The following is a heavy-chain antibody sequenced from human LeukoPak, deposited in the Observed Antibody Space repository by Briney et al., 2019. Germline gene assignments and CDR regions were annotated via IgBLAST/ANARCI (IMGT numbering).Heavy chain of an antibody. Sequence: PGGSLRLSCAASGLTFSSYAMSWVRQAPGKGLEWVSGISGSGGNTYYAGSVKGRFTVSRDNSKNTLYLQMNSLRAEDTAVYYCAKDLSSSWYCNYFDYWGQGTLATVSS. D-gene: IGHD6-13*01. CDR3: AKDLSSSWYCNYFDY. V-gene: IGHV3-23*01. CDR1: GLTFSSYA. J-gene: IGHJ4*02. CDR2: ISGSGGNT.